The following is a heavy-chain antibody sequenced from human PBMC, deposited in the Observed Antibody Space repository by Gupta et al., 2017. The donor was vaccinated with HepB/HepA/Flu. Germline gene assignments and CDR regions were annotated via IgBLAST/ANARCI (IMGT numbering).Heavy chain of an antibody. Sequence: QVQLVESGGGVVQPGRSLRLSCAASGFTFSLYAMHWVRQAPGKGLEWVAIISYDGNNKYYADSVKGRFTISRDNSKNTLYLQMSSLRAEDTAVYYCARSDFLVVVAAFDYWGQGSPVTVSS. CDR2: ISYDGNNK. J-gene: IGHJ4*02. V-gene: IGHV3-30-3*01. D-gene: IGHD2-15*01. CDR3: ARSDFLVVVAAFDY. CDR1: GFTFSLYA.